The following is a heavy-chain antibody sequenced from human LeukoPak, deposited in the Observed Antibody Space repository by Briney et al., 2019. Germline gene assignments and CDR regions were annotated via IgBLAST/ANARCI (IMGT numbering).Heavy chain of an antibody. CDR3: ARGKSRSGSYNYYYYYYMDV. J-gene: IGHJ6*03. CDR2: IYYSGST. D-gene: IGHD1-26*01. CDR1: GGSIRSYY. V-gene: IGHV4-59*01. Sequence: SETLSLTCTVSGGSIRSYYWSWIRQPPGKGLEWIGYIYYSGSTNYNPSLKSRVTISVDTSKNQFSLKLSSVTAADTAVYYCARGKSRSGSYNYYYYYYMDVWGKGTTVTVSS.